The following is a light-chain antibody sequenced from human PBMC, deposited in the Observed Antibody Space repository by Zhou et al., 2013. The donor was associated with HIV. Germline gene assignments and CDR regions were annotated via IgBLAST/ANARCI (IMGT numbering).Light chain of an antibody. CDR1: QSFSSW. V-gene: IGKV1-5*03. CDR2: KAS. Sequence: DIQMTQSPSTLSASVGDRVTITCRASQSFSSWLAWYQQKPGKAPKLLIYKASTLERGVPSRFSGSGSGTEFTLTISSLQPDDYATYFCQQYNTYPYTFGQGTKLEIK. CDR3: QQYNTYPYT. J-gene: IGKJ2*01.